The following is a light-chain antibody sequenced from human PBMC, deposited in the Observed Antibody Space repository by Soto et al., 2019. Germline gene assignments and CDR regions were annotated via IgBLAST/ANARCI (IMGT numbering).Light chain of an antibody. CDR2: GAS. V-gene: IGKV3-20*01. J-gene: IGKJ1*01. Sequence: TLSLSPGQRATLSCRASQNVNSRFFSWYQQRPGQAPRLLIYGASIRASAFPDRFSGSGSGTDFTLTISRLEPEDFAVYYCHQYGDSPGTFGQGTKVDIK. CDR1: QNVNSRF. CDR3: HQYGDSPGT.